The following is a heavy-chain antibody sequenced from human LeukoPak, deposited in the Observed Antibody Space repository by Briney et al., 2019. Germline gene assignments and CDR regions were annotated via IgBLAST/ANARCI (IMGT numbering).Heavy chain of an antibody. V-gene: IGHV3-21*01. CDR1: GFTFSRFT. J-gene: IGHJ3*02. D-gene: IGHD3-10*01. CDR3: ARAVYGSGSDYKGDAFDI. Sequence: GGSLRLSCAASGFTFSRFTMNWVRQAPGKGLEWVSSITSSSSYIYYADPVKGRFSISRDNAKNSLYLQMNTLRAEDTAVYYCARAVYGSGSDYKGDAFDIWGQGTVVTVSS. CDR2: ITSSSSYI.